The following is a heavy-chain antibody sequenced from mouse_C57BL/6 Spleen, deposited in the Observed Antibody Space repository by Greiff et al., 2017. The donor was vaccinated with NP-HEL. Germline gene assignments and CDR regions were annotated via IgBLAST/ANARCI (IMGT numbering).Heavy chain of an antibody. CDR1: GYAFSSSW. D-gene: IGHD1-1*01. V-gene: IGHV1-82*01. CDR2: IYPGDGDT. J-gene: IGHJ2*01. Sequence: VQLQQSGPELVKPGASVKISCKASGYAFSSSWMNWVKQRPGKGLEWIGRIYPGDGDTNYNGKFKGKATLTADKSSSTAYMQLSSLTSEDSAVYFCAREGGYYGSRGDYWGQGTTLTVSS. CDR3: AREGGYYGSRGDY.